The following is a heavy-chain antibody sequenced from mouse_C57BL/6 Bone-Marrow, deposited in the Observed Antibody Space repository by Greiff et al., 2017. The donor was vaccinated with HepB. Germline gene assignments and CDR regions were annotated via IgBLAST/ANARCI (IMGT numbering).Heavy chain of an antibody. V-gene: IGHV5-6*01. J-gene: IGHJ3*01. CDR3: ARDRFDYYFDY. CDR2: INTGGTYT. Sequence: EVKLVESGGDLVKSGGSLKLSCAASGFTFSTSGMSWVRQTPDKRLEWVASINTGGTYTYYSDSVRGRFTISKDTARNTLFLQMSSLKSEDTAIYYCARDRFDYYFDYWGQGTLVTVSA. D-gene: IGHD2-14*01. CDR1: GFTFSTSG.